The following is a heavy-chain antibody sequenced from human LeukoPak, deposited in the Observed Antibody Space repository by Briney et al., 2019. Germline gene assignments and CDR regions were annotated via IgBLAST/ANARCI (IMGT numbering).Heavy chain of an antibody. CDR1: GFTFSSYW. CDR3: ARFLKPYYYDSSGFGGFDY. Sequence: GGSLRLSCAASGFTFSSYWMSWVRQAPGKGLEWVANIKQDGSEKYYVDSVKGRFTISRDNAKNSLYLQMNSLRAEDTAVYYCARFLKPYYYDSSGFGGFDYWGQGTLVTVSS. D-gene: IGHD3-22*01. CDR2: IKQDGSEK. J-gene: IGHJ4*02. V-gene: IGHV3-7*01.